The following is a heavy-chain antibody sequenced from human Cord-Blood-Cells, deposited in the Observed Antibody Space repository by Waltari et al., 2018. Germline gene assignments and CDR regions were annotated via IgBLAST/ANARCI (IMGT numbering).Heavy chain of an antibody. CDR2: IYYSGST. CDR3: ARSKHAGDYSNYEYFQH. CDR1: GGSISSGGYY. V-gene: IGHV4-31*03. J-gene: IGHJ1*01. Sequence: QVQLQESGPGLVQPSQTLSLTCTVSGGSISSGGYYCSWIRQHPGKGLEWIGYIYYSGSTYYNPSLKSRVTISVDTSKNQFSLKLSSVTAADTAVYYCARSKHAGDYSNYEYFQHWGQGTLVTVSS. D-gene: IGHD4-4*01.